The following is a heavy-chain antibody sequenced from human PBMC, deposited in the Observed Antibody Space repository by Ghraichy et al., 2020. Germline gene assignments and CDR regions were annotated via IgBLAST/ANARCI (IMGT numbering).Heavy chain of an antibody. V-gene: IGHV4-30-2*01. CDR1: GGSISSGGYS. CDR3: ARGGKKNWGADSWFDP. D-gene: IGHD7-27*01. J-gene: IGHJ5*02. Sequence: SETLSLTCAVSGGSISSGGYSWSWIRQPPGKGLEWIGYIYHSGSTYYNPSLKSRVTISVDRSKNQFSLKLSSVTAADTAVYYCARGGKKNWGADSWFDPWGQGTLVTVSS. CDR2: IYHSGST.